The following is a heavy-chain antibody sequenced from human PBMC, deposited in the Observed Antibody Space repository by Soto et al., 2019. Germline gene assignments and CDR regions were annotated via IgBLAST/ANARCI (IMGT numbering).Heavy chain of an antibody. D-gene: IGHD3-10*01. CDR3: ARDPGMVRGEIWWFDP. Sequence: QVQLQESGPGLVKPSQTLSLTCTVSGGSISSGGYYWSWIRQHPGKGLEWIGYIYYSGSTYYNPSLKSRVTISVDPSKNQFSLKLSSVTAADTAVYYWARDPGMVRGEIWWFDPWGQGTLVTVSS. CDR2: IYYSGST. V-gene: IGHV4-31*03. J-gene: IGHJ5*02. CDR1: GGSISSGGYY.